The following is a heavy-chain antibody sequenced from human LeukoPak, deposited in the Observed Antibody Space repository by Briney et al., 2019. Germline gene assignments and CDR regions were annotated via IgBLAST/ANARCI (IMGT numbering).Heavy chain of an antibody. J-gene: IGHJ4*02. D-gene: IGHD3-16*01. CDR2: IYYSGST. V-gene: IGHV4-59*01. CDR3: ARATVDWGQIFDY. CDR1: GGSIGSYY. Sequence: SETLSLTCTVSGGSIGSYYWSWIRQPPGKGLEWIGYIYYSGSTNYNPSLKSRVTISVDTSKNQFSLKLSSVTAADTAVYYCARATVDWGQIFDYWGQGTLVTVSS.